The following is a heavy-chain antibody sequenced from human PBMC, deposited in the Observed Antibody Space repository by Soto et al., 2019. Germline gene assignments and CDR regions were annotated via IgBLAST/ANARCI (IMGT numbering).Heavy chain of an antibody. V-gene: IGHV1-2*04. J-gene: IGHJ4*02. CDR3: ARGSSRTDSSGYYEV. Sequence: GASVKVXXXXSGXXFTXXYXXXXXXXXXQGLEWMGWINPNSGGTNYAQKFQGWVTMTRDTSISTAYMELSRLRSDDTVVYYCARGSSRTDSSGYYEVWGQGTLVTVSS. CDR1: GXXFTXXY. D-gene: IGHD3-22*01. CDR2: INPNSGGT.